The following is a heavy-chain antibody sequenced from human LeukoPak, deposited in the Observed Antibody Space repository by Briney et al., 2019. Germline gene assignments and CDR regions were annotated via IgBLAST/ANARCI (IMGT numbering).Heavy chain of an antibody. CDR2: ISSSSSYI. CDR1: GFTFSSYS. J-gene: IGHJ5*02. V-gene: IGHV3-21*01. CDR3: ARARYCSSTSCRNWFDR. Sequence: GGSLRLSCAASGFTFSSYSMNWVRQAPGKGLEWVSSISSSSSYIYYADSVKGRFTISRDNAKNSLYLQMNSLRAEDTAVYYCARARYCSSTSCRNWFDRWGQGTLVTVSS. D-gene: IGHD2-2*01.